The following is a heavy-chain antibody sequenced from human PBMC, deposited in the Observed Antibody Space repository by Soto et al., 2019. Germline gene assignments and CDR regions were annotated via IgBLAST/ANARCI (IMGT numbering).Heavy chain of an antibody. J-gene: IGHJ4*02. CDR2: VSTSGNV. V-gene: IGHV4-4*07. Sequence: SETLSLTCTVSGGSLTKYYWSWIPQPAGKGLEWIGRVSTSGNVVSKASLRSRLTMSVDTSKNKFSLRLTSVTAADTAVYYCARDNNDFWSLYPLAFDYWGQGALVTVSS. CDR1: GGSLTKYY. CDR3: ARDNNDFWSLYPLAFDY. D-gene: IGHD3-3*01.